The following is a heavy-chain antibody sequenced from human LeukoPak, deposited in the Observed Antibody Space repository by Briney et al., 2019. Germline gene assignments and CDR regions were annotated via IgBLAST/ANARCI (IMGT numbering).Heavy chain of an antibody. J-gene: IGHJ2*01. V-gene: IGHV3-11*04. D-gene: IGHD6-13*01. CDR1: GFTFSDYY. Sequence: GGSLRLSCAASGFTFSDYYMSWIRQAPGKGLEWVSYISSSGSTIYYADSVKGRFTISRDNAKNSLYLQMNSLRAEDTAVYYCATYSSSWYYWYFDLWGRGTLVTVSS. CDR2: ISSSGSTI. CDR3: ATYSSSWYYWYFDL.